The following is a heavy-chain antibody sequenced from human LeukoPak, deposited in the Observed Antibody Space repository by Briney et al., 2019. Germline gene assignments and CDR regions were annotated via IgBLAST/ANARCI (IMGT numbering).Heavy chain of an antibody. CDR2: IIPIFGTA. CDR1: GGTFSSYA. Sequence: ASVKVSCKASGGTFSSYAISWVRQAPGQGLEWMGGIIPIFGTANYAQKFQGRATITADESTSTAYMELSSLRSEDTAVYYCARGGYDSSGYYLGYWGQGTLVTVSS. V-gene: IGHV1-69*13. CDR3: ARGGYDSSGYYLGY. D-gene: IGHD3-22*01. J-gene: IGHJ4*02.